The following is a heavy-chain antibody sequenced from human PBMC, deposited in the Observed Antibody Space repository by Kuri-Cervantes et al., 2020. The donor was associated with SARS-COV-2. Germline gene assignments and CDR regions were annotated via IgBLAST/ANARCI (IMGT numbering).Heavy chain of an antibody. Sequence: GESLKISCAASGFTFTSFGMHWVRQAPGKGLEWVAFLSYDGSNKYYADSVKGRFTISRDNSKNTLYLQMNSLRAEDTAVYYCARVAGEGPIYYYYMDVWGKGTTVTVSS. CDR3: ARVAGEGPIYYYYMDV. V-gene: IGHV3-30*03. CDR2: LSYDGSNK. J-gene: IGHJ6*03. CDR1: GFTFTSFG. D-gene: IGHD2-21*01.